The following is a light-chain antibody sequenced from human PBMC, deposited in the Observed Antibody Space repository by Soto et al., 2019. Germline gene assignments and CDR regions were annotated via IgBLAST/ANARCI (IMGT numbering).Light chain of an antibody. CDR2: AVT. V-gene: IGLV2-14*03. CDR3: SSSTSSNTDV. CDR1: SSDVGGNKH. J-gene: IGLJ1*01. Sequence: QSALTQRASVSGSPGQSITISCTRTSSDVGGNKHVSWYQQHPAKAPKPMIYAVTNRPSGVSDRFSASKSGNTASLTISGHQAEDEADYYCSSSTSSNTDVFGTGTKVTVL.